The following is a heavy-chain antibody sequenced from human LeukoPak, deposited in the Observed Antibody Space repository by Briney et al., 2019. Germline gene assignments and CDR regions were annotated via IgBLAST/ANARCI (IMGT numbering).Heavy chain of an antibody. CDR3: AKVPNRLGIRDYYYYYMDV. V-gene: IGHV3-64*01. Sequence: QPGGSLRLSCAASGFTFSSYAMHWVRQAPGKGLEYVSAISSNGGSTYYANSVKGRFTISRDNSKNTLYLQMNSLRAEDTAVYYCAKVPNRLGIRDYYYYYMDVWGKGTTVTVSS. J-gene: IGHJ6*03. D-gene: IGHD7-27*01. CDR2: ISSNGGST. CDR1: GFTFSSYA.